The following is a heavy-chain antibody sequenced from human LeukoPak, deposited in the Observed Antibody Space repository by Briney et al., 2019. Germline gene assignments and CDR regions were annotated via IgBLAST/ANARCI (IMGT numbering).Heavy chain of an antibody. V-gene: IGHV3-7*05. CDR2: IDQSGGRN. CDR1: GFTFSRFW. J-gene: IGHJ3*02. D-gene: IGHD3-16*01. Sequence: SGGSLRPSCAASGFTFSRFWMNWVRQAPGRGLEWVANIDQSGGRNNYVDSVKGRFTISRDNAKSSLFLEMSSLRADDTAVYFCARDVEGGTFDIWGQGTTVTVSS. CDR3: ARDVEGGTFDI.